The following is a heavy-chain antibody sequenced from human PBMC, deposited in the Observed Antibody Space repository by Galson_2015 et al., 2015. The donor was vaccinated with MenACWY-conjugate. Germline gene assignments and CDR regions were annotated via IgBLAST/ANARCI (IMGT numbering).Heavy chain of an antibody. CDR2: IYWDDDK. D-gene: IGHD2-15*01. CDR1: GVSLSTSGVG. J-gene: IGHJ4*02. CDR3: SRTGATPGDY. V-gene: IGHV2-5*02. Sequence: PALVKPTQTLTLTCTFSGVSLSTSGVGVGWIRQPPGKALEWLALIYWDDDKRYSPSLRSRLTITKDTSKNHVVLTMTNMDPVDTATYYCSRTGATPGDYGGQGTLVTVSS.